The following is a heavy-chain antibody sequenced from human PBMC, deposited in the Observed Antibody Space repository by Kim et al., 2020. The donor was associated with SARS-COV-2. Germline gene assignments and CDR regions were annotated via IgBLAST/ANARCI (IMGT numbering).Heavy chain of an antibody. D-gene: IGHD2-15*01. Sequence: ASVKVSCKAFGYTYTSYALIWVRQAPGHGLEWMGWINTDTGNPTYAQGFTGRFVFSFDTSISTAYVQISSLTAEDTAVYYCACAGSGYCSSGSCSFDYWG. J-gene: IGHJ4*03. CDR3: ACAGSGYCSSGSCSFDY. CDR2: INTDTGNP. V-gene: IGHV7-4-1*02. CDR1: GYTYTSYA.